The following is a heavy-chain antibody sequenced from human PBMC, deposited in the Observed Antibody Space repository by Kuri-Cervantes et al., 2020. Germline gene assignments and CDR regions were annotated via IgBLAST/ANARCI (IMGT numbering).Heavy chain of an antibody. CDR2: ISYDGSNK. V-gene: IGHV3-30-3*01. CDR1: GFTVSSNY. CDR3: ARASPYFDY. J-gene: IGHJ4*02. Sequence: GESLKISCAASGFTVSSNYMSWVRQAPGKGLEWVAVISYDGSNKYYADSVKGRFTISRDNSKNTLYLQMNSLRAEDTAVYYCARASPYFDYWGQGTLVTVSS.